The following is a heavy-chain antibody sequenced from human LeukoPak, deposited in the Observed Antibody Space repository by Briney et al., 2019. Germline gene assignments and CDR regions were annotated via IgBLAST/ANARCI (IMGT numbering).Heavy chain of an antibody. V-gene: IGHV4-59*01. CDR1: GGSISSSY. Sequence: SETLSLTCTVSGGSISSSYWSWIRQPPGKGLEWNGYIYYSGSTNYNPSLKSRVTISVDTSKNQFSLKLSSVTAADTAVYYCARDSPNSSGWTYYYYGMDVWGQGTTVTVSS. CDR2: IYYSGST. D-gene: IGHD6-19*01. CDR3: ARDSPNSSGWTYYYYGMDV. J-gene: IGHJ6*02.